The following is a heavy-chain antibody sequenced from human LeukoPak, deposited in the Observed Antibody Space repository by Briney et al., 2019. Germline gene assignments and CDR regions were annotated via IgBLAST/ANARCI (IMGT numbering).Heavy chain of an antibody. CDR2: INHSGST. CDR3: ARGPDYYGSGSYYKRKGYYDY. J-gene: IGHJ4*02. D-gene: IGHD3-10*01. V-gene: IGHV4-34*01. Sequence: SETLSLTCAVYGGSFSGYYWSWIRQPPGKGLEWIGEINHSGSTNYNPSLKSRVTISVDTSKNQFSLKLSSVTAADTAVYYCARGPDYYGSGSYYKRKGYYDYWGQGTLVTVSS. CDR1: GGSFSGYY.